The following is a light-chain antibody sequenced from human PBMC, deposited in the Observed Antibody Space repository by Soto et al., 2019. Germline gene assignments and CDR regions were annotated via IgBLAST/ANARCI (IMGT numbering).Light chain of an antibody. Sequence: EIVMTQSPATLSVSPGERATLSCRASQSVSSNLAWYQQKPGQAPRLLIYGASTRATGIPDRFSGSGSGTDFTLTISRLEPEDFAVYYCQQYNNWRTWTFGQGTKVDIK. CDR1: QSVSSN. CDR2: GAS. J-gene: IGKJ1*01. V-gene: IGKV3-15*01. CDR3: QQYNNWRTWT.